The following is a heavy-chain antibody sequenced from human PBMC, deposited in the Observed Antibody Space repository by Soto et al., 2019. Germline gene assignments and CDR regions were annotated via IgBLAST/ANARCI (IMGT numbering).Heavy chain of an antibody. CDR2: INHSGST. Sequence: PSETLSLTFAVYCGSFSGYYCIWILPPPLKGLELIGEINHSGSTNYNPSLKSRVTISVDTSKNQFSLKLSSVTAADTAVYYCAVWVITFGGGIDYWGQGTLVTVSS. J-gene: IGHJ4*02. CDR3: AVWVITFGGGIDY. D-gene: IGHD3-16*01. CDR1: CGSFSGYY. V-gene: IGHV4-34*01.